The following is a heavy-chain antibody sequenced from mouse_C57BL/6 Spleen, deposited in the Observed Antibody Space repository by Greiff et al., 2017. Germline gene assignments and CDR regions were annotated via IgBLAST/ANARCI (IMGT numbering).Heavy chain of an antibody. CDR1: GFTFSDYY. CDR2: ISNGGGST. J-gene: IGHJ3*01. D-gene: IGHD4-1*01. Sequence: EVKLMESGGGLVQPGGSLKLSCAASGFTFSDYYMYWVRQTPEKRLEWVAYISNGGGSTYYPDTVKGRFTISRDDAKNTLYLQMSRLKSEDTAMYYCARRDWDSSWFAYWGQGTLVTVSA. V-gene: IGHV5-12*01. CDR3: ARRDWDSSWFAY.